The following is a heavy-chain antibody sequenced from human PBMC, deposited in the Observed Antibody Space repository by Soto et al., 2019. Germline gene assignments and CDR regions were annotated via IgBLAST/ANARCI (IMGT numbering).Heavy chain of an antibody. CDR2: IDPTDSYT. CDR1: GYIFTSYW. Sequence: GESLKISCKVSGYIFTSYWISWVRQMPGKGLEWMGRIDPTDSYTDYSPSFQGHVTISVDKSINTAYLQWSSLKASDSAMYYCATWGTTVVTPGPNYYGMDVWGQGNTVT. D-gene: IGHD4-17*01. CDR3: ATWGTTVVTPGPNYYGMDV. J-gene: IGHJ6*02. V-gene: IGHV5-10-1*01.